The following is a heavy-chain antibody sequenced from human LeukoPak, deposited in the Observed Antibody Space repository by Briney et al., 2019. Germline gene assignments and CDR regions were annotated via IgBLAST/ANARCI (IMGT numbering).Heavy chain of an antibody. CDR2: IRYDGSNK. CDR3: AKDSVVVVAATSGDFDY. CDR1: GFTFSSYS. J-gene: IGHJ4*02. Sequence: GGSLRLSCAASGFTFSSYSMNWVRQAPGKGLEWVAFIRYDGSNKYYADSVKGRFTISRDNSKNTLYLQMNSLRAEDTAVYYCAKDSVVVVAATSGDFDYWGQGTLVTVSS. D-gene: IGHD2-15*01. V-gene: IGHV3-30*02.